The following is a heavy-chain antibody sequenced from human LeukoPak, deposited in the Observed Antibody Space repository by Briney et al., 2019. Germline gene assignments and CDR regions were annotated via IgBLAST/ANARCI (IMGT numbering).Heavy chain of an antibody. CDR3: ARALRYLDWSTAGYYYYMDV. J-gene: IGHJ6*03. D-gene: IGHD3-9*01. V-gene: IGHV4-59*11. CDR1: GGSISSHY. CDR2: IYYSGST. Sequence: SETLSLTCTVSGGSISSHYWSWIRQPPGKGLEWIGYIYYSGSTNYNPSLKSRVTISVDTSKNQFSLKLSSVTAADTAVYYCARALRYLDWSTAGYYYYMDVWGKGTTVTVSS.